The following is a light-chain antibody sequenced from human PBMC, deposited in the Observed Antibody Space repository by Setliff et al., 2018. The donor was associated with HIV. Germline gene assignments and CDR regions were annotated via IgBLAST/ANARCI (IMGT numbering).Light chain of an antibody. CDR2: DVS. CDR3: CSYTSISTYV. J-gene: IGLJ1*01. CDR1: SSDVGRYNY. V-gene: IGLV2-14*03. Sequence: ALTQPASVSGSPGQSITISCTGTSSDVGRYNYVSWYQQHPGKTPKLIIYDVSKWPSGVSNRFSASKSGNTASLTISGLQAEDEADYYCCSYTSISTYVFGTGTKGTVL.